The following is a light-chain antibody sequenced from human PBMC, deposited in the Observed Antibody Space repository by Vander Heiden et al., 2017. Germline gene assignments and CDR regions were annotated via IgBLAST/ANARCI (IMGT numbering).Light chain of an antibody. J-gene: IGLJ2*01. CDR3: QGWGTGIV. CDR2: LNSDGSH. V-gene: IGLV4-69*02. Sequence: QLLLAQSPPASASLGASVKLTCTLSSGNSDFVIAWHQQQPEKGPRFLMMLNSDGSHNGGDGIPDRFSGSSSGAERYLALSSLQSEDEAGYYWQGWGTGIVFGGGTKLTV. CDR1: SGNSDFV.